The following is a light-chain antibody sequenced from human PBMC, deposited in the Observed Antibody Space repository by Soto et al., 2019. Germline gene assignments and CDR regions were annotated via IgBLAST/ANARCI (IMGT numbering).Light chain of an antibody. CDR2: DAS. V-gene: IGKV1-9*01. CDR1: LGINNC. J-gene: IGKJ3*01. CDR3: QQLHSNPSEFT. Sequence: IQLTQSPSSLSASVGDRVTITCRASLGINNCLAWYQQKPGTAPKLLIYDASTLQSGVPSRFSGSGSGTEFALTISSLQPEDFAPSSCQQLHSNPSEFTFGPGTKVDIK.